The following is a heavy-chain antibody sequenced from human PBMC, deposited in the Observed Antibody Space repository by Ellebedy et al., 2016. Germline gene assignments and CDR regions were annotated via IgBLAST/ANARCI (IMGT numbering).Heavy chain of an antibody. D-gene: IGHD1-26*01. CDR1: GLSFRNFF. J-gene: IGHJ2*01. Sequence: GESLKISXVASGLSFRNFFMTWVRQAPGGGLEWVSTISGGGDITVSADSVKGRFTISRDNSRNTLYLQMNSLRTEDTALYYCAKDNQWELRYWYFDLWGRGTLVTVSS. CDR3: AKDNQWELRYWYFDL. CDR2: ISGGGDIT. V-gene: IGHV3-23*01.